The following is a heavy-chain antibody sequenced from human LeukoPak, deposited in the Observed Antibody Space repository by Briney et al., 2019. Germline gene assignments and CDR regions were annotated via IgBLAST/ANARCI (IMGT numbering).Heavy chain of an antibody. V-gene: IGHV4-4*07. Sequence: SETLSLTCSVSGASISTFHWTWFRQPAGRGLEWIGLIYSSGSTLLNPSLKNRVAMSVDLTKNQLSLKLTSVTAADAAMYFCARKDGDYWGRGTLVTVSS. CDR3: ARKDGDY. J-gene: IGHJ4*02. CDR1: GASISTFH. CDR2: IYSSGST.